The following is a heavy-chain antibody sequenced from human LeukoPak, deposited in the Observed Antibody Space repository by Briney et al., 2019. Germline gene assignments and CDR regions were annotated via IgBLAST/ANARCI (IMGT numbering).Heavy chain of an antibody. J-gene: IGHJ4*02. D-gene: IGHD6-6*01. Sequence: GGSLRLSCAASGFTFSSYSMNWVRQAPGKGLEWVSSISSSSSYIYYADSVKGRFAISRDNAKNSLYLQMNSLRAEDTAVYYCARRGSSSSVDYWGQGTLVTVSS. CDR3: ARRGSSSSVDY. V-gene: IGHV3-21*01. CDR2: ISSSSSYI. CDR1: GFTFSSYS.